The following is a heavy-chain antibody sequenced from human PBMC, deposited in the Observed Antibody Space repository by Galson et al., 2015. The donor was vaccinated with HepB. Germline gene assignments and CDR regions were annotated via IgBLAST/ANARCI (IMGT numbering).Heavy chain of an antibody. CDR3: GGKGYGGKSSLGY. CDR2: ISGSGGST. J-gene: IGHJ4*02. CDR1: GFTFSSYA. D-gene: IGHD4-23*01. V-gene: IGHV3-23*01. Sequence: SLRLSCAASGFTFSSYAMSWVRQAPGKGLEWVSSISGSGGSTYYADSVKGRFTISRDNSKNTLYLQMNSLRAEDTAVYYCGGKGYGGKSSLGYWGQGTLVTVSS.